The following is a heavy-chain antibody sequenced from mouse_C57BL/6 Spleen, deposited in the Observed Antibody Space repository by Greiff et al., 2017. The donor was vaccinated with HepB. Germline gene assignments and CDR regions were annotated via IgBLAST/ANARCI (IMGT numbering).Heavy chain of an antibody. Sequence: VQLQESGAELARPGASVKMSCKASGYTFTSYTMHWVNQRPGQGLEWIGYINPSSGYTKYNQKFKDKATLTADKSSSTAYMQLSSLTSEDSAVYYCARQDGYYPYYAMDYWGQGTSVTVSS. CDR1: GYTFTSYT. CDR2: INPSSGYT. CDR3: ARQDGYYPYYAMDY. V-gene: IGHV1-4*01. D-gene: IGHD2-3*01. J-gene: IGHJ4*01.